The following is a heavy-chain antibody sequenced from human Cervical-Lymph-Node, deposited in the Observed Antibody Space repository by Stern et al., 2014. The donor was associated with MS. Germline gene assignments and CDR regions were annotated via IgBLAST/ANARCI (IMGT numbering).Heavy chain of an antibody. CDR2: VIPIFGTA. CDR3: ARAYYYGSGSPGYYFDY. Sequence: VQLVESGAEVKKPGSSVKVSCKASGGTFSSYAISWVRQAPGQGLEWMGGVIPIFGTANYAQKFQGRVTITADESTSTAYMELSSLRSEDTAVYYCARAYYYGSGSPGYYFDYWGQGTLVTVSS. J-gene: IGHJ4*02. CDR1: GGTFSSYA. V-gene: IGHV1-69*01. D-gene: IGHD3-10*01.